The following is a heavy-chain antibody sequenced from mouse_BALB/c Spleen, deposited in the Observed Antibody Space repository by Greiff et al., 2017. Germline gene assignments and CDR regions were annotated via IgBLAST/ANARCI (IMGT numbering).Heavy chain of an antibody. V-gene: IGHV5-6*01. Sequence: EVMLVESGGDLVKPGGSLKLSCAASGFTFSSYGMSWVRQTPDKRLEWVATISSGGSYTYYPDSVKGRFTISRDNAKNTLYLQMSSLKSEDTAMYYCARVSYYFDYWGQGTTLTVSS. J-gene: IGHJ2*01. CDR1: GFTFSSYG. CDR2: ISSGGSYT. CDR3: ARVSYYFDY.